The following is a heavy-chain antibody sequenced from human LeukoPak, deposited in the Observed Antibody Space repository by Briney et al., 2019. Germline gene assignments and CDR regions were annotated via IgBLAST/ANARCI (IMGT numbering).Heavy chain of an antibody. CDR3: VRDLQWAFDY. V-gene: IGHV3-53*01. Sequence: PGGSLRLSCAASGFTVSSNYMSWVRRAPGKGLEWVSVIYSGGSTYYADSVKGRFTISRDNAKSSLYLQMNSLRAEDTGLYYCVRDLQWAFDYWGQGTLVTVSS. D-gene: IGHD6-19*01. J-gene: IGHJ4*02. CDR2: IYSGGST. CDR1: GFTVSSNY.